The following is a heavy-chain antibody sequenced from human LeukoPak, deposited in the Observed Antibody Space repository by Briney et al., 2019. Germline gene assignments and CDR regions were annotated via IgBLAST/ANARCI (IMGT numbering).Heavy chain of an antibody. Sequence: GASVKVPCKASGGTFSSYAISWVRQAPGQGLEWMGGIIPIFGTANYAQKFQGRVTITADELTSTAYMELSSLRSEDTAVYYCARDRIVGATTAFDVWGQGTMVTVSS. J-gene: IGHJ3*01. CDR1: GGTFSSYA. D-gene: IGHD1-26*01. CDR2: IIPIFGTA. V-gene: IGHV1-69*13. CDR3: ARDRIVGATTAFDV.